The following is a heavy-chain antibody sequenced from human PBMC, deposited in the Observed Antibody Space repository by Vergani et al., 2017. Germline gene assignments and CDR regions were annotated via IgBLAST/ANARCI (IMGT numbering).Heavy chain of an antibody. Sequence: QVQLVESGGGVVQPGRSLRLSCAASGFTFSSYGMHWVRQAPGTGLEWVAVISYDGSNKYYADSVKGRFTISRDNSKNTLYLQMNSLRSEDTAVDYCAKGRTVTSFADWYLDLGGRGTLVTVSA. CDR2: ISYDGSNK. J-gene: IGHJ2*01. V-gene: IGHV3-30*18. D-gene: IGHD4-17*01. CDR3: AKGRTVTSFADWYLDL. CDR1: GFTFSSYG.